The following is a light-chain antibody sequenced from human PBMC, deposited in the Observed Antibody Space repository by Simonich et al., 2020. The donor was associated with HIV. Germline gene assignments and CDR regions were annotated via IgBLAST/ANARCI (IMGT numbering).Light chain of an antibody. CDR2: AAS. V-gene: IGKV1-39*01. CDR3: QQSYSIPYT. CDR1: QSISTY. Sequence: DIQMTQSPSSLSASVADRVTITCQASQSISTYLHWYQLKPGKAPKLLIYAASSLQSGVPSRFSGSGSGTEFTLTISSLQPEDFATYYCQQSYSIPYTFGQGTKLEIK. J-gene: IGKJ2*01.